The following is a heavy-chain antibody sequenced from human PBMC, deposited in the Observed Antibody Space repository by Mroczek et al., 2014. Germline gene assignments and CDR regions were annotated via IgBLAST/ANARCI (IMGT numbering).Heavy chain of an antibody. J-gene: IGHJ3*02. V-gene: IGHV3-7*01. CDR3: ARARGRAQMATYAIDAFDI. CDR1: GFTFSSYW. CDR2: IKQDGSEK. Sequence: VQLVESGGGLVQPGGSLRLSCAASGFTFSSYWMSWVRQAPGKGLEWVANIKQDGSEKYYVDSVKGRFTISRDNAKNSLYLQMNSLRAEDTAVYYCARARGRAQMATYAIDAFDIVGPRD. D-gene: IGHD5-24*01.